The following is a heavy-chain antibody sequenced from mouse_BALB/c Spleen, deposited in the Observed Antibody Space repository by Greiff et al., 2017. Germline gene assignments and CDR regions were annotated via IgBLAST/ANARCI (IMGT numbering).Heavy chain of an antibody. Sequence: VMLVESGAELVRPGVSVTLSCKGSGYTFTDYAMYRVKQRHAKSLEWFGVISTYYGDASYNQKFKGKATMTVDKSYSTSYMELARLTSEESAIYYCARGIDDWGQGTSVTVSS. CDR3: ARGIDD. CDR1: GYTFTDYA. V-gene: IGHV1S137*01. J-gene: IGHJ4*01. CDR2: ISTYYGDA.